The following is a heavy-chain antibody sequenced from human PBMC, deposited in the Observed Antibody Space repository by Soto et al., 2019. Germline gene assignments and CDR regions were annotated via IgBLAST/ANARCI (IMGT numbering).Heavy chain of an antibody. D-gene: IGHD6-19*01. CDR2: ISYDGSNK. J-gene: IGHJ6*03. V-gene: IGHV3-30*18. CDR1: GFTFSSYG. CDR3: AKAVSSVAGTPANMDV. Sequence: PGGSLRLSCAASGFTFSSYGMHWVRQAPGKGLEWVAVISYDGSNKYYADSVKGRFTISGDNSKNTLYLQMNSLRAEDTAVYYCAKAVSSVAGTPANMDVWGKGTTVTVS.